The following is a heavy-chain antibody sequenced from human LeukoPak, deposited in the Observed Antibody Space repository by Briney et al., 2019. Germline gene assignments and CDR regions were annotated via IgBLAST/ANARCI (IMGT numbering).Heavy chain of an antibody. D-gene: IGHD3-3*01. CDR1: GGFISTYY. J-gene: IGHJ2*01. CDR3: ARATYYDFWSGPWYFDL. CDR2: INHSGST. Sequence: SETLSLTCTVSGGFISTYYWSWIRQPPGKGLEWIGEINHSGSTNYNPSLKSRVTISVDTSKIQFSLKLSSVTAADTAVYYCARATYYDFWSGPWYFDLWGRGTLVTVSS. V-gene: IGHV4-34*01.